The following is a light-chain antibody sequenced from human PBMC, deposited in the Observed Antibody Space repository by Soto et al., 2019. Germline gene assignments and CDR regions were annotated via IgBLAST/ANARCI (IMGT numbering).Light chain of an antibody. CDR1: QSVSSW. CDR2: QAS. Sequence: DIQMTQSPSTLSASVGDRVSITCRASQSVSSWLAWYQQKPGKATKLLIYQASTLESGVPSRFIGSGSGTEFTLTISSLQPDDFATYYCQQYSYYYSFGQGTKLEIK. J-gene: IGKJ2*01. CDR3: QQYSYYYS. V-gene: IGKV1-5*03.